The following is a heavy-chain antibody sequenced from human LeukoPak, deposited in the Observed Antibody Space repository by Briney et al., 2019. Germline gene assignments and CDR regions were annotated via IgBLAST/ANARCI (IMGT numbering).Heavy chain of an antibody. J-gene: IGHJ6*03. Sequence: GGSLRLSCAASGFTFSSYAMSWVRQAPGKGLEWVSAISGSGGSTYYADSVKGRFTISRDNSKNTLYLQMNSLRAEDTAVYYCARDIVATIGLYYYYYYMDVWGKGTTVTVSS. CDR1: GFTFSSYA. CDR2: ISGSGGST. CDR3: ARDIVATIGLYYYYYYMDV. V-gene: IGHV3-23*01. D-gene: IGHD5-12*01.